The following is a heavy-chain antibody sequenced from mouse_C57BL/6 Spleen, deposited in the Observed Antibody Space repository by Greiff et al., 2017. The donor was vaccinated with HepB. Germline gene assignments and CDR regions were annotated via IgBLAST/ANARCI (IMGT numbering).Heavy chain of an antibody. V-gene: IGHV1-85*01. D-gene: IGHD1-1*01. Sequence: VKLMESGPELVKPGASVKLSCKASGYTFTSYDINWVKQRPGQGLEWIGWIYPRDGSTKYNEKFKGKATFTVDTSSSTAYMELHSLTSEDSAVYFCARDYYGSSPWFAYWGQGTLVTVSA. CDR2: IYPRDGST. CDR1: GYTFTSYD. J-gene: IGHJ3*01. CDR3: ARDYYGSSPWFAY.